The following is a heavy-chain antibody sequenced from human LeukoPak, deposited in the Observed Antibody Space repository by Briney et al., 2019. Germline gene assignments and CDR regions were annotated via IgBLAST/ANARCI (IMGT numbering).Heavy chain of an antibody. CDR1: GVSISSVDYY. V-gene: IGHV4-30-4*08. D-gene: IGHD3-3*01. Sequence: SETLSLTRTVSGVSISSVDYYWHSIPQPPGKGLEWNGYNYYSGSTYYNPSLKSRVTISLHTSKNQFSLKLSSVTAAYTAVYYCARSKNVLRFLEVDVWGKGTTVTVSS. CDR2: NYYSGST. J-gene: IGHJ6*04. CDR3: ARSKNVLRFLEVDV.